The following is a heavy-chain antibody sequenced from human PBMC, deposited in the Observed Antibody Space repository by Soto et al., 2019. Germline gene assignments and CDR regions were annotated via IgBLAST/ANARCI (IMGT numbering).Heavy chain of an antibody. CDR3: ARHLDLTDY. CDR2: IYYSGST. D-gene: IGHD3-9*01. Sequence: SQTLSLTCTVSGGSISSYYWSWIRQPPGKGLEWIGYIYYSGSTNYNPSLKSRVTISVDTSKNQFSLKLSSVTAADTAVYYCARHLDLTDYWGQGTLVTVSS. J-gene: IGHJ4*02. CDR1: GGSISSYY. V-gene: IGHV4-59*08.